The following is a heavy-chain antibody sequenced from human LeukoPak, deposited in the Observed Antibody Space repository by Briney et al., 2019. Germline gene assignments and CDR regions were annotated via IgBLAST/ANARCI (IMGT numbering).Heavy chain of an antibody. J-gene: IGHJ4*02. CDR3: ARGLRVRGVIADY. CDR2: INHSGST. V-gene: IGHV4-34*01. CDR1: GGSFSGYY. D-gene: IGHD3-10*01. Sequence: KPSETLSLTCAVYGGSFSGYYWSWIRQPPGKGLEWIGEINHSGSTNHNPSLKSRVTISVDTSKNQFSLKLSSVTAADTAVYYCARGLRVRGVIADYWGQGTLVTVSS.